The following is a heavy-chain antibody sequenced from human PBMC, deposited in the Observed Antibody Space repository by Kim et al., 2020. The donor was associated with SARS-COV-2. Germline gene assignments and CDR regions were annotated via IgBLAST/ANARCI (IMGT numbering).Heavy chain of an antibody. CDR1: GFTFSSYS. V-gene: IGHV3-48*02. CDR3: ARDFYSGGYSGYFDY. J-gene: IGHJ4*02. D-gene: IGHD5-18*01. Sequence: GGSLILSCAASGFTFSSYSMNWVRQAPGKGLEWVSYISSSSSTIYYADSVKGRFTISRDNAKNSLYLQMNSLRDEDTAVYYCARDFYSGGYSGYFDYWGQGTLVTVSS. CDR2: ISSSSSTI.